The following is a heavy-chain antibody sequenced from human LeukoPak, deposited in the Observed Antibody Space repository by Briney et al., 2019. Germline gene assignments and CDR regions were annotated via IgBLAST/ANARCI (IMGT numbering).Heavy chain of an antibody. V-gene: IGHV3-69-1*02. CDR1: GLTFTYSD. Sequence: GGSLRLSCVASGLTFTYSDFNWIRQAPGKGLEWLSTITRRGSNLYYADSVKGRFTTSRDDAKDSVYLQMENLRVEDTAIYYCARNFDSWGQGTLVTVSS. CDR2: ITRRGSNL. J-gene: IGHJ4*02. CDR3: ARNFDS.